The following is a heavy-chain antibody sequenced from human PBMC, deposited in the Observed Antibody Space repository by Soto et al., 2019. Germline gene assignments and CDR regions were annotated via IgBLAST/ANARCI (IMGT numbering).Heavy chain of an antibody. CDR3: ARGDSTDCSNGVCSFFYNHDMDV. Sequence: GXSVKVYCEASGYSFTDYHIHWVRQAPVQGLEWLGRINPKSGGTSTAQKFQGWVTMTTDTSISTASMELTRLTSDDTAIYYCARGDSTDCSNGVCSFFYNHDMDVWGQGTTVTVSS. V-gene: IGHV1-2*04. CDR2: INPKSGGT. J-gene: IGHJ6*02. D-gene: IGHD2-8*01. CDR1: GYSFTDYH.